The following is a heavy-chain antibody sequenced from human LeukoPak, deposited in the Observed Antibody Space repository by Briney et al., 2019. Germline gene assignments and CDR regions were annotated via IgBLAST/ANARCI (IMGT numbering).Heavy chain of an antibody. V-gene: IGHV3-30*07. Sequence: PGRSLRLSCAASGFTFSSYAMHWVRQAPGKGLEWVAVISYDGSNEYYADSVKGRFTISRDNSKNTLYLQMNSLRPEDTAVYYCVRWATSFDFWGQGTLVTVSS. CDR2: ISYDGSNE. CDR1: GFTFSSYA. J-gene: IGHJ4*02. CDR3: VRWATSFDF. D-gene: IGHD6-6*01.